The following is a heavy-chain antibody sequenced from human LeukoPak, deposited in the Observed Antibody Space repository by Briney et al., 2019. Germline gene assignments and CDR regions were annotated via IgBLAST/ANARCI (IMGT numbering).Heavy chain of an antibody. Sequence: PSETLSLTCTVSGGSMSSYYWVWIRQPPGKGLEWIGYIYYSGSTDCNPSLKSRVTISVDTSKNQFSLKLSSVTAADTAVYYCARGGVGPRDYAYDYWGQGTLVTVSS. J-gene: IGHJ4*02. CDR1: GGSMSSYY. D-gene: IGHD4-17*01. V-gene: IGHV4-59*12. CDR2: IYYSGST. CDR3: ARGGVGPRDYAYDY.